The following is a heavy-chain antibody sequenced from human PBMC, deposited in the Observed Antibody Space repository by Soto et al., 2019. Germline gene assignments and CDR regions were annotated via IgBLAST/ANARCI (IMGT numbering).Heavy chain of an antibody. CDR1: GFTVSSNY. D-gene: IGHD6-13*01. V-gene: IGHV3-53*01. CDR2: IYSGGSA. CDR3: ARDWGIAGDYYGMDV. Sequence: GGSLRLSCAASGFTVSSNYMSWVRQAPGKGLEWVSVIYSGGSAYYADSVKGRFTISRDNSKNTLYLQMNSLRAEDTAVYYCARDWGIAGDYYGMDVWGQGTTVTV. J-gene: IGHJ6*02.